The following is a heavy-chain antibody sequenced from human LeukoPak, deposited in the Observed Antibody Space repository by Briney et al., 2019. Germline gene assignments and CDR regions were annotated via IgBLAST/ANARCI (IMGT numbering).Heavy chain of an antibody. CDR3: AAAIYDSSYY. V-gene: IGHV3-23*01. J-gene: IGHJ4*02. CDR1: GFTFSSYA. D-gene: IGHD3-22*01. CDR2: ISGSGGST. Sequence: GGSLRLSCAASGFTFSSYAMSWVRQAPGKGQEWVSAISGSGGSTYYADSVKGRFTISRDNSKNTLYLQMNSLRAEDTAVYYCAAAIYDSSYYWGQGTLVTVSS.